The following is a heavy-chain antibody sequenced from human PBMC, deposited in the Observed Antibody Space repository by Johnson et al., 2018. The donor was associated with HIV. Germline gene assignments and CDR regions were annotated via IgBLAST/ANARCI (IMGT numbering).Heavy chain of an antibody. J-gene: IGHJ3*01. CDR3: AREDSSGYFDGFDV. CDR2: ISNDGSNK. CDR1: AFTFSRYA. D-gene: IGHD3-22*01. V-gene: IGHV3-30-3*01. Sequence: QVLLVESGGGVVQPGRSLRLSCAASAFTFSRYAMHWVRQAPGKGLEWVAFISNDGSNKYYADCVKGRFTISRDNSKNTMYLQMNSLRAEDTAVYYCAREDSSGYFDGFDVWGQGTMVTVSS.